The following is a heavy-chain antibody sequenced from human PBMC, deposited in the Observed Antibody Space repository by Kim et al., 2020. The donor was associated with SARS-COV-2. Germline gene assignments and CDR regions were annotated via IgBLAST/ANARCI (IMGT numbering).Heavy chain of an antibody. CDR2: INAGNGNT. J-gene: IGHJ4*02. V-gene: IGHV1-3*01. D-gene: IGHD6-19*01. CDR3: ARGGYSSGDLDY. Sequence: ASVKVSCKASGYTFTSYAMHWVRQAPGQRLEWMGWINAGNGNTKYSQKFQGRVTITRDTSASTAYMELSSLRSEDTAVYYCARGGYSSGDLDYWGQGTLVTVSS. CDR1: GYTFTSYA.